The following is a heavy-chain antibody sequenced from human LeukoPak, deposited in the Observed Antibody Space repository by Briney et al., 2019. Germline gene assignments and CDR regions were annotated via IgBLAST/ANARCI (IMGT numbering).Heavy chain of an antibody. V-gene: IGHV3-23*01. CDR1: GYTFSSYG. CDR2: ISASSGST. CDR3: AKVDRRPDLPYYFDY. Sequence: GGSLRLSCAASGYTFSSYGMSWVRQAPGKGLEWVSGISASSGSTYYADSVKGRFTISRDNSKNTLFLQMNSLRAEDTAVYYCAKVDRRPDLPYYFDYWGQGTLVTVSS. J-gene: IGHJ4*02.